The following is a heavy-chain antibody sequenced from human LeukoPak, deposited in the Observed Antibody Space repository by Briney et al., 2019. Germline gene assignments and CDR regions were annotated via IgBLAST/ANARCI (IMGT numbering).Heavy chain of an antibody. J-gene: IGHJ4*02. CDR2: VSWNSGNI. V-gene: IGHV3-9*01. CDR3: AREDYGSGGYYFDY. CDR1: GFTFDDYT. D-gene: IGHD3-10*01. Sequence: GGSLRLSCAASGFTFDDYTIHWVRQVPGKGLEWVSRVSWNSGNIGYADSVKGRFTISRDNAKNSLYLQMNSLRAEDTAVYYCAREDYGSGGYYFDYWGQGTLVTVSS.